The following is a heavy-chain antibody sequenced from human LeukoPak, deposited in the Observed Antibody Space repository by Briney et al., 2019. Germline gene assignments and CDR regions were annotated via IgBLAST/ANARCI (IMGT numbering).Heavy chain of an antibody. D-gene: IGHD3-9*01. CDR1: GFTFSNYA. CDR2: ISAGGVDT. J-gene: IGHJ4*02. V-gene: IGHV3-23*01. CDR3: AAKEGLTGYLSGSFDY. Sequence: PGGSLRLSCAASGFTFSNYAMTWVRQAPGKGLEWVSAISAGGVDTFYADSVRGRFTISRDSSKSTLYLLMNTLRAEDTAVYYCAAKEGLTGYLSGSFDYWGQGTLVTVSS.